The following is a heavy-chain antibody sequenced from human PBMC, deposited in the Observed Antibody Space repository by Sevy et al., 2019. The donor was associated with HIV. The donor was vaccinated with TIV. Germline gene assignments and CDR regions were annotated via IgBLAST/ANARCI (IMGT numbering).Heavy chain of an antibody. CDR2: INPNSGGT. V-gene: IGHV1-2*02. D-gene: IGHD4-17*01. CDR1: GYTFTGYY. J-gene: IGHJ4*02. CDR3: ASVRADYGEYGGFDY. Sequence: ASVKVSCKASGYTFTGYYMHWVRQAPGQGLEWMGWINPNSGGTNYAQKFQGRVTMTRDTSISTAYMELSRLRSDDTAVYYCASVRADYGEYGGFDYWGQGTLVTVSS.